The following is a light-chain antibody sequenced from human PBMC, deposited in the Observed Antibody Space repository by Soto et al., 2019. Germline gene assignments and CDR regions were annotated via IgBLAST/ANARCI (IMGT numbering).Light chain of an antibody. CDR2: GAF. Sequence: EIVLTQSPGTLSLSPGERATVSCRASQTVRGEYLAWYQQKRGQPPRLLIYGAFNRAGGIPDRFSGSGSGTDFTLTISRLEPEDFAVYYCQQYYYPPRSFGPGTKVEIK. CDR3: QQYYYPPRS. V-gene: IGKV3-20*01. J-gene: IGKJ3*01. CDR1: QTVRGEY.